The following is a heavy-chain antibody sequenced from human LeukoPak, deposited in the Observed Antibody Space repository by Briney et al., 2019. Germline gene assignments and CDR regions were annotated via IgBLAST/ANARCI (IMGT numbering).Heavy chain of an antibody. CDR3: ARELYDYGDQTDYYYYYGMDV. D-gene: IGHD4-17*01. Sequence: ASVKVSCKASGYTFTSYGISWVRQAPGQGLEWMGWISAYNGNTNYAQKLQGRVTMTTDTSTSTAYMELSSLRSEDTAVYYCARELYDYGDQTDYYYYYGMDVWGQGTTVTVSS. CDR2: ISAYNGNT. CDR1: GYTFTSYG. V-gene: IGHV1-18*01. J-gene: IGHJ6*02.